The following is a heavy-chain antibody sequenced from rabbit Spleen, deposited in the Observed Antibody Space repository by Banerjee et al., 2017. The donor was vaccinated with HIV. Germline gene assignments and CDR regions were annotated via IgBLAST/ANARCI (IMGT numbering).Heavy chain of an antibody. CDR2: IGVGSGTT. CDR3: ARGGSNYAPTYFIL. CDR1: EFSFTKGYY. D-gene: IGHD3-1*01. V-gene: IGHV1S45*01. Sequence: QEQLEESGGDLVKPGASLTLTCTASEFSFTKGYYVCWVRQAPGKGLEWIACIGVGSGTTYYANWAKGRFTISKTSSTTVTLQMTSLTDADTATYFCARGGSNYAPTYFILWGPGTLVTVS. J-gene: IGHJ4*01.